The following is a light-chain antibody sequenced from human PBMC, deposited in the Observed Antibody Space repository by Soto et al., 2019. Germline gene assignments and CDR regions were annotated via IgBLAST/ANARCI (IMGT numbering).Light chain of an antibody. CDR1: QSIRNY. J-gene: IGKJ2*01. Sequence: DIQMTQSPSSLSASVGDRVTITCRASQSIRNYLNWYQQKPGKAPKLLIYAASSLQSGVPSRFSGNGSGTDFNLTFSSLQPEDFATYYCQQSYSAPYTFGQGTKLEIK. CDR3: QQSYSAPYT. V-gene: IGKV1-39*01. CDR2: AAS.